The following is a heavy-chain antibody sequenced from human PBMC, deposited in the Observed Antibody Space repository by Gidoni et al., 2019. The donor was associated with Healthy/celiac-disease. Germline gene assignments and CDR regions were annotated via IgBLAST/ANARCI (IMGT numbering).Heavy chain of an antibody. Sequence: QVQLVQSGAEVKKPGASVKVSCQASGYTFTSYYMHWVRQAPGQGLDWMGIINPSGGSTSYAQKFQGRVTMTRDTSTCTVYVELSSLRSEYTAVYYCARDLPDGGNHYDYYGMYVWGQVTTVTVSS. CDR1: GYTFTSYY. CDR2: INPSGGST. CDR3: ARDLPDGGNHYDYYGMYV. V-gene: IGHV1-46*03. J-gene: IGHJ6*01.